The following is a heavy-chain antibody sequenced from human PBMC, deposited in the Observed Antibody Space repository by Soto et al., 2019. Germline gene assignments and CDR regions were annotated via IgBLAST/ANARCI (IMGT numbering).Heavy chain of an antibody. CDR3: ARRYGYSFDY. CDR2: IHYSGTT. D-gene: IGHD5-18*01. J-gene: IGHJ4*02. V-gene: IGHV4-59*08. CDR1: VGSISRYY. Sequence: QVQLQESGPGLVKPSETLSLTGTVSVGSISRYYWSWIRQPPGKGLEWIGYIHYSGTTNHTPSLQGRLTISVDPSQNPLSLKLSPVTAADTAVYNCARRYGYSFDYWGQGTLVTVSS.